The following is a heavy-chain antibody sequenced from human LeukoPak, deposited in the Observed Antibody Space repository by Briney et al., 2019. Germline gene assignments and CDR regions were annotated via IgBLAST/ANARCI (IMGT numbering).Heavy chain of an antibody. CDR1: GGSISSYY. D-gene: IGHD2-15*01. Sequence: SETLSLTCTVSGGSISSYYWSWIRQPPGKGLEWIGYIYYSGSTNYNPSLKSRVTLSVDTSKNQFSQTLSSVTAADTAVYYCASGYCSGGSCYDYYYYYYMDVWGKGTTVTVSS. CDR2: IYYSGST. V-gene: IGHV4-59*01. CDR3: ASGYCSGGSCYDYYYYYYMDV. J-gene: IGHJ6*03.